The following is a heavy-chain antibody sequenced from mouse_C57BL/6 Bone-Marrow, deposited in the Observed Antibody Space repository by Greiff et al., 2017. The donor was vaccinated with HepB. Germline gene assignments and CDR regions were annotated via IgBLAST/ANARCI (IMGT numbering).Heavy chain of an antibody. Sequence: VKLMESGPGLVQPSQSLSITCTVSGFSLTSYGVHWVRQSPGKGLEWLGVIWSGGSTDYNAAFISRLSISKDNSKSQVFFKMNSLQADDTAIYYCASYYGNYLWFAYWGQGTLVTVSA. V-gene: IGHV2-2*01. CDR3: ASYYGNYLWFAY. CDR1: GFSLTSYG. J-gene: IGHJ3*01. CDR2: IWSGGST. D-gene: IGHD2-1*01.